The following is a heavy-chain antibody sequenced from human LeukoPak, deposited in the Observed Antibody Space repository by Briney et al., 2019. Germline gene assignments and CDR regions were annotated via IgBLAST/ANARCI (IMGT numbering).Heavy chain of an antibody. CDR2: INPNSGGT. D-gene: IGHD2-2*02. CDR3: ARAGCSSTSCYTDALDI. CDR1: GYTFTGYY. V-gene: IGHV1-2*02. Sequence: GASVKVSCKTSGYTFTGYYIHWVRQAPGQGLEWMAWINPNSGGTNYAQQFQGRVTMTRDTSISTAYMELSRLRSDDTAVYFCARAGCSSTSCYTDALDIWGQGTMVTVSS. J-gene: IGHJ3*02.